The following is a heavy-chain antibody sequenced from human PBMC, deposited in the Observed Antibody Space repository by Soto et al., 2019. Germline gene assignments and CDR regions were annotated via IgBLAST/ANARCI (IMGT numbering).Heavy chain of an antibody. J-gene: IGHJ6*03. V-gene: IGHV3-9*01. Sequence: GGSLRLSCAASGFTFDDYAMHWVRQAPGKGLEWVSGISWNSGSIGYADSVKGRFTISRDNAKNSLYLQMNSLRAEDTALYYCAKDTRTDTYYYYYMDVWGKGTTVTVSS. D-gene: IGHD5-18*01. CDR1: GFTFDDYA. CDR3: AKDTRTDTYYYYYMDV. CDR2: ISWNSGSI.